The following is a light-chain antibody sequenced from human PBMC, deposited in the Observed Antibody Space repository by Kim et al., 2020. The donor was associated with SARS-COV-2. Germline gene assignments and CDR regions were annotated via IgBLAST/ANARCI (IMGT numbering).Light chain of an antibody. Sequence: VVTQEPSLTVSPGGTVTLTCGSSTGAVTSGHYPYWFQQKPGQAPRTLIYDTSNKHSWTPARFSGSLLGGKAALTLSGAQPEDEAEYYCLLSYSGARPLFGGGTQLTVL. CDR3: LLSYSGARPL. V-gene: IGLV7-46*01. CDR2: DTS. J-gene: IGLJ2*01. CDR1: TGAVTSGHY.